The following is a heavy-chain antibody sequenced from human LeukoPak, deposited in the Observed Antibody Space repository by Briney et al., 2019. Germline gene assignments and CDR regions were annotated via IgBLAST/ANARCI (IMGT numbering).Heavy chain of an antibody. Sequence: GGSLRLSCAASGFTFSTYSMNRVRQAPGKGLERVSYISSSSSAIYYADSVKGRSTISRDNAKSSLSLQMNSLRAEDTAVYYCARDLRYNFWSGSYLSVDYIDYWGQGALVTVSS. V-gene: IGHV3-48*01. CDR1: GFTFSTYS. J-gene: IGHJ4*02. D-gene: IGHD3-3*01. CDR2: ISSSSSAI. CDR3: ARDLRYNFWSGSYLSVDYIDY.